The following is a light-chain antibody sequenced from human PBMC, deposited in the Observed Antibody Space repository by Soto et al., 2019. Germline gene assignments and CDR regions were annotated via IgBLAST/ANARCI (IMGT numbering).Light chain of an antibody. CDR3: QQYKTYSRT. CDR2: KAS. CDR1: QSISPW. J-gene: IGKJ2*01. Sequence: DIQMTQFPSTMSASVGDRVTITCRASQSISPWLAWYQQKPGKAPKILIYKASSLESGLPSRFSGSDSGTEFTLTISSLQPDDFATYYCQQYKTYSRTFGQGTKLEIK. V-gene: IGKV1-5*03.